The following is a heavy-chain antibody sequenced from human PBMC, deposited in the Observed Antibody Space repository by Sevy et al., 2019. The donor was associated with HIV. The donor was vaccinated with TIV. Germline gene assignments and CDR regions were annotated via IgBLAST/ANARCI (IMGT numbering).Heavy chain of an antibody. Sequence: SETLSLTCAVHGGSFSGYYWSWIRESPGKGLEWIGEINDIGITNNNPSLKSRVTISVDTSKKGISLRLSSVTAADTAVYYCARSPPVVVVPGAPSWFDPWGQGTLVTVSS. CDR1: GGSFSGYY. J-gene: IGHJ5*02. CDR3: ARSPPVVVVPGAPSWFDP. CDR2: INDIGIT. V-gene: IGHV4-34*01. D-gene: IGHD2-2*01.